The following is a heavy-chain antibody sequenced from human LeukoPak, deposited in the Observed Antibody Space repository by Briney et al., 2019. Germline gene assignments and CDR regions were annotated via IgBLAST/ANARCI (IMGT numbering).Heavy chain of an antibody. CDR3: ARSIAAAGTKRDYYYYMDV. CDR2: IIPIFGTA. D-gene: IGHD6-13*01. V-gene: IGHV1-69*13. J-gene: IGHJ6*03. Sequence: SVKVSCKASGGTFSSYAISWVRQAPGQGLEWMGGIIPIFGTANYAQKFQGRVTITADESTSTAYMELSSLRSEDTAVYYCARSIAAAGTKRDYYYYMDVWGKGTTVTVSS. CDR1: GGTFSSYA.